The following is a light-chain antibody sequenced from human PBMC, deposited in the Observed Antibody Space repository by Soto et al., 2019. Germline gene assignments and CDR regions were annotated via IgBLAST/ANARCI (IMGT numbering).Light chain of an antibody. Sequence: DIEMTQSPDSLSASVGDRVTITCRASQNIYDYLNWYQQKPGKAPKLLVSAASRVHSGVPSRFGGSGSGTYFTLTVTSLQREDVATYYCQQGASVPFTFGGGTRVEI. V-gene: IGKV1-39*01. J-gene: IGKJ4*01. CDR1: QNIYDY. CDR3: QQGASVPFT. CDR2: AAS.